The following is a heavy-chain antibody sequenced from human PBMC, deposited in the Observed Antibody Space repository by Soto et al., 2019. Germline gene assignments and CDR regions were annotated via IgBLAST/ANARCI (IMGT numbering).Heavy chain of an antibody. CDR2: IWYDGSNK. V-gene: IGHV3-33*01. D-gene: IGHD3-22*01. Sequence: GGSLRLSCAASGFTFSSYGMHWVRQAPGKGLEWVAVIWYDGSNKYYADSVKGRFTISRDNSKNTLYLQMNSLRAEDTAVYYCARDFYYDTSGYPFDYWGQRTMVTVSS. CDR3: ARDFYYDTSGYPFDY. J-gene: IGHJ4*02. CDR1: GFTFSSYG.